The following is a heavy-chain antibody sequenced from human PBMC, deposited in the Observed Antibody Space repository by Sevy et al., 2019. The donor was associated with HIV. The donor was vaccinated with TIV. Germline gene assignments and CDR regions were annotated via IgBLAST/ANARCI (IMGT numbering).Heavy chain of an antibody. CDR2: INSGSTII. CDR3: ARDGGYSDYGMDL. CDR1: GFTFSSYN. Sequence: GGPLRLSCVASGFTFSSYNFNWVRQAPGKGLELISFINSGSTIISHADSVKGRFTISRDSAKKSVYLQMNSLRVEDTAVYYCARDGGYSDYGMDLWGQGTTVTVSS. D-gene: IGHD2-15*01. V-gene: IGHV3-48*01. J-gene: IGHJ6*02.